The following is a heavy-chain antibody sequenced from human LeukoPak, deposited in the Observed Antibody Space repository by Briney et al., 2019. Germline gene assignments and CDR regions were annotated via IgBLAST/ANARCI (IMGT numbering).Heavy chain of an antibody. J-gene: IGHJ4*02. Sequence: ASVKVSCKASGYTFTSYGISWVRQAPGQGLERMGWISAYNGNTNYAQKLQGRVTMTTDTSTSTAYMELRSLRSDDTAVYYCARGVADGRKITMIVANPYYFDYWGQGTLVTVSS. V-gene: IGHV1-18*01. D-gene: IGHD3-22*01. CDR1: GYTFTSYG. CDR3: ARGVADGRKITMIVANPYYFDY. CDR2: ISAYNGNT.